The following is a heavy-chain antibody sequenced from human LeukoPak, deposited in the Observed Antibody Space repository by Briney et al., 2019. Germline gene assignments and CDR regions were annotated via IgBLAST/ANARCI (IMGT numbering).Heavy chain of an antibody. D-gene: IGHD3-16*02. CDR2: ISAYSGNT. V-gene: IGHV1-18*01. CDR1: GYTFINYG. Sequence: ASVKVSCKASGYTFINYGISWVRQAPGQGLEWMGWISAYSGNTNYAQNLQGRVTMTTDTSSSTAYMELRSLRSDDTAVYYCTREGVYVPDPSSYHRDAFDIWGQGTVVIVSS. J-gene: IGHJ3*02. CDR3: TREGVYVPDPSSYHRDAFDI.